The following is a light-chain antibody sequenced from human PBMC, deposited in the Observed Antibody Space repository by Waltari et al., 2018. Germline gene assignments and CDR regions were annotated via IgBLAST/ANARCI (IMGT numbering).Light chain of an antibody. V-gene: IGKV1-39*01. Sequence: DVQMTQSPSSLSASIGDRVTITCRASRSVIGYLNWYQQKPGKVPKLLIYAKSSLQSGVPSRFSGSGAGTDYTLTINTLQPEDFATYYCQQSHSSPLTFGGGTKVEIK. CDR2: AKS. CDR3: QQSHSSPLT. CDR1: RSVIGY. J-gene: IGKJ4*01.